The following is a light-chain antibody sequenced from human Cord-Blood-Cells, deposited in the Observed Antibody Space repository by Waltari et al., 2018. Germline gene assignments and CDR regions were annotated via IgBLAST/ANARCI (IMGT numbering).Light chain of an antibody. CDR1: QSISSY. CDR2: AAS. Sequence: DFKIPHSPSPWSPSVGTGATSTCRASQSISSYLNWYQQKPGKAPKLLIYAASSLQSGVPSRFSGSGSGTDFTLTISSLQPEDFATYYCQQSYSTPLTFGGGTQLEIK. V-gene: IGKV1-39*01. CDR3: QQSYSTPLT. J-gene: IGKJ4*01.